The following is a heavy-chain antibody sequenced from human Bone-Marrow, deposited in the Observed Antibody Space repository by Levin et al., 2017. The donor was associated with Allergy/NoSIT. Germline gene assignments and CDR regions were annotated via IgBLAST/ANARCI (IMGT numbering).Heavy chain of an antibody. J-gene: IGHJ4*02. V-gene: IGHV3-23*01. Sequence: ETLSLTCAASGFIFNNYAMSWVRQAPGEGLAWVSSIRGSGSITDYADSVKGRFSISRDNSKNTVYLQMNSLRADDTAVYYCAKSEVRQARTFDSWGQGTLVTVSP. D-gene: IGHD6-6*01. CDR1: GFIFNNYA. CDR3: AKSEVRQARTFDS. CDR2: IRGSGSIT.